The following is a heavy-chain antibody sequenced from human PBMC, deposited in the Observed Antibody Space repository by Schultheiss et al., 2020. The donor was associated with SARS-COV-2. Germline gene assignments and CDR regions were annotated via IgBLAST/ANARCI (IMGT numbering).Heavy chain of an antibody. J-gene: IGHJ3*02. V-gene: IGHV1-8*01. CDR2: MNPNRGNT. D-gene: IGHD3-22*01. CDR1: GYTFTRYG. Sequence: ASVKVSCKASGYTFTRYGINWVRQATGQGTEWMGWMNPNRGNTGYAQKFQGSVTMTRNTSISTAYMELSSLRSEDTAVYYCARGGPAITLIVVVITERDAFDIWGPGTMVTVSS. CDR3: ARGGPAITLIVVVITERDAFDI.